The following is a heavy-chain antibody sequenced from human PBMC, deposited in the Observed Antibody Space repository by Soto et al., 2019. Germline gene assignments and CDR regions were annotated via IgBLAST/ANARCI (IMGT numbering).Heavy chain of an antibody. D-gene: IGHD6-13*01. Sequence: QVQLQESGPALVKPSETLSLTCTVSGGSIGDYYWSWIRQPPGKGLEWIGYIYYTGSTNYNPSLKSRVTISLDTSKNQFSLRLSSVTPADTAVYYCARGSSTWSPWGQGTLVTVSS. CDR2: IYYTGST. V-gene: IGHV4-59*01. CDR1: GGSIGDYY. CDR3: ARGSSTWSP. J-gene: IGHJ5*02.